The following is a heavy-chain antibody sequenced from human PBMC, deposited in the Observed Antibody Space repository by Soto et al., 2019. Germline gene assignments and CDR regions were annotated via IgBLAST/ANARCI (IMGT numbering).Heavy chain of an antibody. D-gene: IGHD3-10*01. CDR2: VYYNGGS. Sequence: QVQLQESGPGLVKPSETLSLTCTVSGGSIDGYNCAWIRQPPGKSLEWVGYVYYNGGSRYNPSLESGVTVSMDASKSQFSLQLRSVTAADTAVYYCVRQGIGNLHGLVDVWGRGTTVTVSS. CDR1: GGSIDGYN. J-gene: IGHJ6*02. V-gene: IGHV4-59*08. CDR3: VRQGIGNLHGLVDV.